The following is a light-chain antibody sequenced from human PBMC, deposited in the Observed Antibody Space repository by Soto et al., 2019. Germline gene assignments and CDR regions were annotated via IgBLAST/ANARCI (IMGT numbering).Light chain of an antibody. CDR3: QQYNSYRMGIT. J-gene: IGKJ1*01. CDR1: QSISSW. V-gene: IGKV1-5*01. Sequence: DIQMTQSPSTLSASVGDRVTITCRASQSISSWLAWYQQKPGKAPKLLIYDASSLESGVPSRFSGSGSGTEFTLTISSLQPDDFATFYCQQYNSYRMGITFGQGTKVDIK. CDR2: DAS.